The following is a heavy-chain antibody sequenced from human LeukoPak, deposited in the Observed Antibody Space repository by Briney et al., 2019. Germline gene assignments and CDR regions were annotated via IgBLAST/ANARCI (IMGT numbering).Heavy chain of an antibody. J-gene: IGHJ5*02. CDR1: GGSINPNY. CDR3: ARGANWFDP. V-gene: IGHV4-59*01. Sequence: SETLSLTCVVAGGSINPNYWTWIRQPPGKGLEWIGYINYSGGTNYNPSLKSRVTFSVDTSKNQFSLKLDSVTAADTAVYYCARGANWFDPWGPGTLVTVSS. D-gene: IGHD3-16*01. CDR2: INYSGGT.